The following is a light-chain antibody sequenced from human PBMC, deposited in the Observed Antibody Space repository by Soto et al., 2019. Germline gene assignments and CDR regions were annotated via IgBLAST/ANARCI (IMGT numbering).Light chain of an antibody. V-gene: IGLV2-14*01. Sequence: QSVLTQPASVSGSPGQSITISCTGTSSDVGGYNYVSWYQQHPGKAPKLMIYDVSNRPSRVSNRFSGSKSGHTASLTISGLQAEDESDYYCSSYVSSSTLNVIFGGGPKVTVL. J-gene: IGLJ2*01. CDR1: SSDVGGYNY. CDR3: SSYVSSSTLNVI. CDR2: DVS.